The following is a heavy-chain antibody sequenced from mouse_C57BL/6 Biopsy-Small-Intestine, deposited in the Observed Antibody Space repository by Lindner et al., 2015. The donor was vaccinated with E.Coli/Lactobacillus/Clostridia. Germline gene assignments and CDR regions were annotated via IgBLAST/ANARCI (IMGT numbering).Heavy chain of an antibody. CDR2: IYPRSGKT. J-gene: IGHJ3*01. V-gene: IGHV1-81*01. CDR1: GYTFTSDG. Sequence: VQLQESGAELARPGASVKLSCKASGYTFTSDGISWVKQRTGQGLEWIGEIYPRSGKTYYNEEFKGRTTLTADKSSNTAYMELRSLTSEDSAVYFCVRKDSSGPFAYWGQGTLVTVSA. D-gene: IGHD3-2*02. CDR3: VRKDSSGPFAY.